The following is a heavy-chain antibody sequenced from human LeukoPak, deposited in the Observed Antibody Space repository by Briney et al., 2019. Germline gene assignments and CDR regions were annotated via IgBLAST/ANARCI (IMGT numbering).Heavy chain of an antibody. CDR3: AKQLGYCSDGSCYFDY. Sequence: QPGGSLRLSSAASVFIFSSSAMSWVRQAPGKGLEWVSAISNSGGNTYYADSVKGRFTISRDNSKNTLYLQLSSLRAEDTAVYYCAKQLGYCSDGSCYFDYWGQGTLVTVSS. J-gene: IGHJ4*02. V-gene: IGHV3-23*01. CDR1: VFIFSSSA. CDR2: ISNSGGNT. D-gene: IGHD2-15*01.